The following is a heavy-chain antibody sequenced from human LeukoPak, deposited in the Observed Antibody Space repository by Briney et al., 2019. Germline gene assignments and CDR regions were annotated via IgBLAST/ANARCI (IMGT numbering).Heavy chain of an antibody. D-gene: IGHD3/OR15-3a*01. J-gene: IGHJ6*02. CDR1: GYTFTSYY. CDR3: ARVDPIYGMDV. CDR2: INPSGGST. Sequence: ASVKVSCKASGYTFTSYYMHWVRQAPGQGPEWMGIINPSGGSTSYAQKFQGRVTMTRDTSTSTVYMELSSLRSEDTAVYYCARVDPIYGMDVWGQGTTVTVSS. V-gene: IGHV1-46*01.